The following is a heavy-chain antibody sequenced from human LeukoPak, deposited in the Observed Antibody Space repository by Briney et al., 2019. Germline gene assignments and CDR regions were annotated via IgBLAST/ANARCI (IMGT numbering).Heavy chain of an antibody. D-gene: IGHD1-26*01. Sequence: GESLKISCKGSGYSFATYWIGWVRQTPGKGLECMGIIYPGDSDTSYSPSFQGQVTISADKSINTAYLQWSSLKASDTAMYYCARHQIVGATRSPFDYWGQGTLVTVSS. CDR1: GYSFATYW. CDR2: IYPGDSDT. J-gene: IGHJ4*02. CDR3: ARHQIVGATRSPFDY. V-gene: IGHV5-51*01.